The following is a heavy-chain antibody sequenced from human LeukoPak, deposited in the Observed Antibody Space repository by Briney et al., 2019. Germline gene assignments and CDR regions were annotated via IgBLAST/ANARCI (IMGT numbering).Heavy chain of an antibody. CDR2: TSGSGSST. D-gene: IGHD5-24*01. V-gene: IGHV3-23*01. CDR1: GFSFSSYA. CDR3: AKRDGYNSNPLKD. Sequence: GGSLRLSCAASGFSFSSYAMSWVCQGPGKGLEWVSATSGSGSSTYYADSVKGRFTISRDNSKNTLYLQMNSLRAEDTALYYCAKRDGYNSNPLKDWGQGTLVTVSS. J-gene: IGHJ4*02.